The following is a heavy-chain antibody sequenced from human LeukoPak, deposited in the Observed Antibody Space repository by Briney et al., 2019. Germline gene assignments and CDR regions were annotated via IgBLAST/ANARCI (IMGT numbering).Heavy chain of an antibody. CDR3: TREGLTDYDFWSGSPCDY. CDR2: IRSRAYGGTT. Sequence: GGSLRLSCTGSGFTFGDYALTWVRQAPGKGLEWVGFIRSRAYGGTTQYAASVKGRFTISRDDSTSIAYLQMTSLKTEDTAVYYCTREGLTDYDFWSGSPCDYWGQGTPVTVSS. J-gene: IGHJ4*02. CDR1: GFTFGDYA. D-gene: IGHD3-3*01. V-gene: IGHV3-49*04.